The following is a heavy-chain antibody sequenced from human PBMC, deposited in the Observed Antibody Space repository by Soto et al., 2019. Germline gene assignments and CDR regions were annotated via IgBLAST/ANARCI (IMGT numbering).Heavy chain of an antibody. J-gene: IGHJ6*03. CDR3: VIMLRFDYYYMDV. Sequence: ASVKVSCKASGYTFTSYGISWVRQAPGQGLEWMGWISAYNGNTNYAQKLQGRVTMTTDTSTSTAYMELRSLRSDDTAVYYCVIMLRFDYYYMDVWGKGTTVTVSS. V-gene: IGHV1-18*01. CDR1: GYTFTSYG. CDR2: ISAYNGNT. D-gene: IGHD5-12*01.